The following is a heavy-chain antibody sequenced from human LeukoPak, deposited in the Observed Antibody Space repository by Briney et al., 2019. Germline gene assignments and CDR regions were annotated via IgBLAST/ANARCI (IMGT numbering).Heavy chain of an antibody. V-gene: IGHV4-39*07. Sequence: PSETLSLTCTVSGGSISSSSYYWGWIRQPPGKGLEWIGSIYYSGSTYYNPSLKSRVTISVDTSKNQFSLKLSSVTAADTAVYYCARGRRDYYDSSGYSLCYYFDYWGQGTLVTVSS. CDR2: IYYSGST. CDR3: ARGRRDYYDSSGYSLCYYFDY. J-gene: IGHJ4*02. D-gene: IGHD3-22*01. CDR1: GGSISSSSYY.